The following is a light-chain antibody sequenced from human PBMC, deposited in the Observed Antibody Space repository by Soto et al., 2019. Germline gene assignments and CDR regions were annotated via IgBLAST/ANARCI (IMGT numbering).Light chain of an antibody. J-gene: IGKJ1*01. CDR1: QGVGSE. CDR3: QQDSRVLT. CDR2: DAS. Sequence: AIQMTQSPSSLSASVGDRVTITCRASQGVGSELGWYQQKPGKAPNLLISDASILQSGVPSRFSGSGSGTDFTLTINSLQPEDVATYYCQQDSRVLTFGQGTKLEIK. V-gene: IGKV1-6*01.